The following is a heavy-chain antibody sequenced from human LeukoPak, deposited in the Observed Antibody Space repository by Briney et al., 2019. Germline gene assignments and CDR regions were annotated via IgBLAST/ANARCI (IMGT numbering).Heavy chain of an antibody. CDR1: GFTFSSYA. V-gene: IGHV3-23*01. CDR2: ISGSGGST. D-gene: IGHD3-10*01. Sequence: GGSLRLSCAASGFTFSSYAMSWVRQAPGKGLEWVSAISGSGGSTYYADSVKGRFTTSRDNPKNTLYLQMNSLRAEDPAVYYCAKAGKGYYYYYMDVWGKGTTVTVSS. CDR3: AKAGKGYYYYYMDV. J-gene: IGHJ6*03.